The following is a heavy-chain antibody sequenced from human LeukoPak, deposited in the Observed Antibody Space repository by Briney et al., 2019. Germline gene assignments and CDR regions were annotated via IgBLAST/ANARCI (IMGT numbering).Heavy chain of an antibody. CDR2: IILIFGTA. CDR3: ARGLVDTAMAFDY. V-gene: IGHV1-69*01. D-gene: IGHD5-18*01. CDR1: GGTFSSYA. J-gene: IGHJ4*02. Sequence: GSSVKVSCKASGGTFSSYAISWVRQAPGQGLEWMGGIILIFGTANYAQKFQGRVTITADESTSTAYMELSSLRSEDTAVYYCARGLVDTAMAFDYWGQGTLVTVSS.